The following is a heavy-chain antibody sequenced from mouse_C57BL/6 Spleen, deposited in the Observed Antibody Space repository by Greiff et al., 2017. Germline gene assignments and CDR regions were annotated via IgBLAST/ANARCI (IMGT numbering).Heavy chain of an antibody. CDR1: GYAFSSYL. CDR3: ARTWIYYGNYPYYCDY. D-gene: IGHD2-1*01. Sequence: VQLQQSGASVKISCKASGYAFSSYLMNWVKQRPGKGLEWIGQIYPGDGDTNYNGKFKGKATLTADKSSSTAYMQLSSLTSEDSAVYFCARTWIYYGNYPYYCDYWGQGTTLTVSS. J-gene: IGHJ2*01. V-gene: IGHV1-80*01. CDR2: IYPGDGDT.